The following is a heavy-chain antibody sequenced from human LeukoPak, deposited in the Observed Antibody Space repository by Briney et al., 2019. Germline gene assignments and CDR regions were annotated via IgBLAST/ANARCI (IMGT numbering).Heavy chain of an antibody. D-gene: IGHD3-16*01. V-gene: IGHV3-23*01. Sequence: GGSLRLSCAASGFTLSSYAMSWVRQAPGKGLEWVSAISGSGGSTYYADSVKGRFTISRDNSKNTLYLQMNSLRAEDTAVYYCAKGGEGSEYQDAFDIWGQGTMVTVSS. J-gene: IGHJ3*02. CDR2: ISGSGGST. CDR1: GFTLSSYA. CDR3: AKGGEGSEYQDAFDI.